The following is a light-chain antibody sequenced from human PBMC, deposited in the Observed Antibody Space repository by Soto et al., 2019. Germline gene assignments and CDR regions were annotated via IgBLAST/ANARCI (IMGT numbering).Light chain of an antibody. CDR1: QSISRT. J-gene: IGKJ1*01. Sequence: DLQIAQSPPTLSASVGGRLTITCRASQSISRTLAWYQQKPGKPPQLLIFEACTLESGVPSRFSGSGSGTEFTLTVSSRQPDDFATYYCQRYNRLSTFGQGTNVDIK. CDR3: QRYNRLST. CDR2: EAC. V-gene: IGKV1-5*01.